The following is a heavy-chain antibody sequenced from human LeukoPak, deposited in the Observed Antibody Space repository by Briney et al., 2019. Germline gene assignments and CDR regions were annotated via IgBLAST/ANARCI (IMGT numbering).Heavy chain of an antibody. CDR3: ASWNSSGWYGDY. Sequence: SETLSLTCTVSGGSISSSHYYWGWIRQPPGKGLEWIGSIYYSGSTYYNPSLKSRVTISVDTSKNQFSLKLSSVTAADTAVYYCASWNSSGWYGDYWGQGTLVTVSS. CDR2: IYYSGST. CDR1: GGSISSSHYY. V-gene: IGHV4-39*07. D-gene: IGHD6-19*01. J-gene: IGHJ4*02.